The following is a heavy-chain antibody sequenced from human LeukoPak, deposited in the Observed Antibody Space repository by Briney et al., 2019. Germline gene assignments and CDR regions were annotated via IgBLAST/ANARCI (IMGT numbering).Heavy chain of an antibody. CDR2: IYTTGRT. CDR3: ARAGYTISAFHSDF. J-gene: IGHJ4*02. V-gene: IGHV4-4*07. Sequence: SETLSLTCDVSGVSISSYWWSWVRKPAGKGLEGIGRIYTTGRTNYSPSFQSRVTMSIDMSKNHFSLTLRSVTAADTAVYYCARAGYTISAFHSDFWGQGAPVTVSS. D-gene: IGHD5-24*01. CDR1: GVSISSYW.